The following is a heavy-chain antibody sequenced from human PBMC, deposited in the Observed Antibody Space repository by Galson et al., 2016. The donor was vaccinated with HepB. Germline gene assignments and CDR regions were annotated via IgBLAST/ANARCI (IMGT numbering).Heavy chain of an antibody. CDR2: IFSGGRT. J-gene: IGHJ4*02. CDR1: GFTVSSTY. V-gene: IGHV3-53*01. D-gene: IGHD4-23*01. CDR3: ARVESYGGNPL. Sequence: SLRLSCAGSGFTVSSTYMSWVRQAPGKGLEWVSLIFSGGRTYYTDSVKGRFITSRDNSENTLFLQMNRLTVEDTAVYYCARVESYGGNPLWGQGTLVTVSS.